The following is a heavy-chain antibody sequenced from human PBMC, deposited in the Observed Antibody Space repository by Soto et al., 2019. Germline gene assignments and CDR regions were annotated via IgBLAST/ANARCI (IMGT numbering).Heavy chain of an antibody. Sequence: ESLKISCKGSGYSFTSYWIGWVRQMPGKGLEWMGIIYPSDTDTRYSPSFQGQVTISADKSISTAYLQWSSLKASDTAMYYCARLGYDFWSGYYTMDVWGKGTTVTVSS. CDR1: GYSFTSYW. J-gene: IGHJ6*03. V-gene: IGHV5-51*01. CDR3: ARLGYDFWSGYYTMDV. CDR2: IYPSDTDT. D-gene: IGHD3-3*01.